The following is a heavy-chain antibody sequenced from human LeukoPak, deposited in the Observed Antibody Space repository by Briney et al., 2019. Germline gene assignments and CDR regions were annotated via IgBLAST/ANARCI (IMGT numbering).Heavy chain of an antibody. Sequence: VASVKVSCKVSGYTLTELSMHWVRQAPGQGLEWMGGIIPILGTANYAQKFQGRVTITTDESTSTAYMELSSLRSEDTAVYYCATPYDSSGYFLFDYWGQGTLVTVSS. V-gene: IGHV1-69*16. J-gene: IGHJ4*02. CDR1: GYTLTELS. CDR3: ATPYDSSGYFLFDY. CDR2: IIPILGTA. D-gene: IGHD3-22*01.